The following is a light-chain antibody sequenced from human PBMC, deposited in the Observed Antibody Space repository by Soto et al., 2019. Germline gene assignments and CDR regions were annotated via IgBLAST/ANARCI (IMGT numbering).Light chain of an antibody. V-gene: IGKV3-20*01. CDR1: QSVSSNY. CDR3: QLYGRSVPIT. CDR2: GAS. Sequence: EIVLTQSPGTLSLSPGERATLSCRASQSVSSNYLAWYQQKPGQAPRLLIYGASSRATGIPDRFSGSGSGTDFTLTISRLEPEDFAAYYCQLYGRSVPITFGQGTRLEIK. J-gene: IGKJ5*01.